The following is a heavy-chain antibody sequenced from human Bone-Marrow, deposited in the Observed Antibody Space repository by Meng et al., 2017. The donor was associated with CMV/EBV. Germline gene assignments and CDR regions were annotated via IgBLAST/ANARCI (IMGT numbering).Heavy chain of an antibody. CDR3: ARARGDYVWGGTYIKYFDY. V-gene: IGHV3-21*01. CDR2: ISSSSSYI. J-gene: IGHJ4*02. D-gene: IGHD3-16*01. CDR1: FSSYS. Sequence: FSSYSMNWVRQAPGKGLEWVSSISSSSSYIYYADSVKGRFTISRDNAKNSLYLQMNSLRAEDTAVYYCARARGDYVWGGTYIKYFDYWGQGTLVTVSS.